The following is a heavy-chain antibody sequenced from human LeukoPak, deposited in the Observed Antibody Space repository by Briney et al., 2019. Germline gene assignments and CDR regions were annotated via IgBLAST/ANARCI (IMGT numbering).Heavy chain of an antibody. CDR2: IIPIFGIA. CDR1: GGTFSSYA. CDR3: ARVDCGSTSCYGPNYGMDV. V-gene: IGHV1-69*04. Sequence: ASVKVSCKASGGTFSSYAISWVRQAPGQGLEWMGRIIPIFGIANYAQKFQGRVTITADKSTSTAYMELSSLRSEDTAVYYCARVDCGSTSCYGPNYGMDVWGQGTTVTVSS. J-gene: IGHJ6*02. D-gene: IGHD2-2*01.